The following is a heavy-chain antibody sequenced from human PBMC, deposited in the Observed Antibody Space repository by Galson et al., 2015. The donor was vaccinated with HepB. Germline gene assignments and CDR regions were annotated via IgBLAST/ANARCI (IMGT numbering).Heavy chain of an antibody. J-gene: IGHJ3*02. V-gene: IGHV3-49*03. CDR1: GFTFGDYA. Sequence: SLRLSCAASGFTFGDYAMSWFRQAPGKGLEWVGFIRSKAYGGTTEYAASVKGRFTISRDDSKSIAYLQMNSLKTEDTAVYYCTTRSEVLRYFDWLLRRPAFDIWGQGTMVTVSS. CDR2: IRSKAYGGTT. CDR3: TTRSEVLRYFDWLLRRPAFDI. D-gene: IGHD3-9*01.